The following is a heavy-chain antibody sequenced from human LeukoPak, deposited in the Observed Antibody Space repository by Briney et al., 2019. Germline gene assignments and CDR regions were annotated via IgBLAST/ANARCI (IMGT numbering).Heavy chain of an antibody. CDR1: GYTFTSYG. CDR3: ARDVGTLFDIPPLDY. D-gene: IGHD3-3*01. Sequence: ASVKVSCKASGYTFTSYGISWVRQAPGQGLEWMGWISAYNGNTNYARKLQGRVTMTTDTSTSTAYMELGSLRSDDTAVYYCARDVGTLFDIPPLDYWGQGTLVTVSS. J-gene: IGHJ4*02. CDR2: ISAYNGNT. V-gene: IGHV1-18*01.